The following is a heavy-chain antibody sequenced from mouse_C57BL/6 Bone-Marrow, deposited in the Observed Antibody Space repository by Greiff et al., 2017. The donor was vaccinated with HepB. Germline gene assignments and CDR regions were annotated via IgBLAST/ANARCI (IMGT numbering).Heavy chain of an antibody. V-gene: IGHV1-15*01. CDR2: IDPETGGT. CDR3: TREAYDSYY. Sequence: VQLQQSGAELVRPGASVTLSCKASGYTFTDYEMHWVKQTPVHGLEWIGAIDPETGGTAYNQKFKGKAILTADKSSSTAYMELRSLTSEDSAVYYCTREAYDSYYWGQGTTLTVSS. D-gene: IGHD2-12*01. J-gene: IGHJ2*01. CDR1: GYTFTDYE.